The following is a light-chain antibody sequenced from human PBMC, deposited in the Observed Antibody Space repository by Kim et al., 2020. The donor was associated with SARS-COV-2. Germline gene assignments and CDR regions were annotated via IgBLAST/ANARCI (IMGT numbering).Light chain of an antibody. J-gene: IGKJ2*01. CDR1: QSIGSNY. CDR3: QQYGSSPPYT. CDR2: DAS. Sequence: EIVLTQSPGTLSLSPGDRATVSCRASQSIGSNYLAWYQQKPGQAPRLLIYDASRRATGIPDRFSGSGSGTDFTLTISRLEPEDFAVYYCQQYGSSPPYTFGQGTKLEI. V-gene: IGKV3-20*01.